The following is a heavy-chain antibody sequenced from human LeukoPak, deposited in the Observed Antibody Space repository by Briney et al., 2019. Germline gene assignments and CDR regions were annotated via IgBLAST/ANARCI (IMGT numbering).Heavy chain of an antibody. CDR2: MNSSIGTI. CDR3: ERGAIFGAGRVMDV. CDR1: GFTFTSHG. D-gene: IGHD3-3*01. V-gene: IGHV3-48*04. Sequence: WESLTLSCTASGFTFTSHGINWVRQAPGQGLEWISYMNSSIGTIYYAHSLQGRFTITTDGATKTLYLQMNSLRPAATAVYYCERGAIFGAGRVMDVWGKGTTVIVSS. J-gene: IGHJ6*03.